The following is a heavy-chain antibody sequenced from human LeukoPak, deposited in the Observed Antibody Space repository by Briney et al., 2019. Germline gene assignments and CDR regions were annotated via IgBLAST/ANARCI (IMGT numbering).Heavy chain of an antibody. CDR2: IYSGDNT. D-gene: IGHD1-26*01. Sequence: GGSLRLSCAASGFSVGSNYMTWVRQAPGKGLEWVSVIYSGDNTYYADSVKGRFTISRDISKNTLFLHMNSLRVEDTAIYYCAKDRTVGASYWYFDLWGRGTLVTVSS. V-gene: IGHV3-53*01. J-gene: IGHJ2*01. CDR3: AKDRTVGASYWYFDL. CDR1: GFSVGSNY.